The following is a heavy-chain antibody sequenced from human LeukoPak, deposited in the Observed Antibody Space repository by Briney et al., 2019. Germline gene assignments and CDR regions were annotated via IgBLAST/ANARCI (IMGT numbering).Heavy chain of an antibody. V-gene: IGHV4-4*07. J-gene: IGHJ4*02. CDR3: ARSPLSSSGWYRADY. CDR2: IDGSGSS. D-gene: IGHD6-19*01. CDR1: GGSIRLYY. Sequence: SETLSLTCTVSGGSIRLYYWNWIRQPAGKGLEWIGRIDGSGSSTYSPSLGSRVTMSVDSSKSQISLNLISVTAADTAMYYCARSPLSSSGWYRADYWGQGTLVTVFS.